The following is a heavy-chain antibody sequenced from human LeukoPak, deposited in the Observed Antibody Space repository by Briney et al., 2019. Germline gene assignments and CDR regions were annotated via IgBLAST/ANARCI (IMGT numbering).Heavy chain of an antibody. D-gene: IGHD3-22*01. J-gene: IGHJ4*02. CDR1: GGSISNGDHY. CDR3: ATPLDYYDRSGYHQGGD. Sequence: SETLSLTCTVSGGSISNGDHYWSWIRQHPGKGLEWIGHIYYSGSTYYNPSLKSRGIISVETSKNQFSLKLSSVTAEDTAVYYCATPLDYYDRSGYHQGGDWGQGTLVTVSS. CDR2: IYYSGST. V-gene: IGHV4-31*03.